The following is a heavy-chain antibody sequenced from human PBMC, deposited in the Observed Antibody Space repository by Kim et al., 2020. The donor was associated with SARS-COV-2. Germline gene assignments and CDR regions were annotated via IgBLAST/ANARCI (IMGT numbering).Heavy chain of an antibody. Sequence: ASVKVSCKASGYTFTSYYMHWVRQAPGQGLEWMGIINPSGGSTSYAQKFQGRVTMTRDTSTSTVYMELSSLRSEDTAVYYCARGRDIVVVPAAIARYYYYGMDVWGQGTTVTVSS. D-gene: IGHD2-2*02. CDR3: ARGRDIVVVPAAIARYYYYGMDV. CDR1: GYTFTSYY. V-gene: IGHV1-46*01. CDR2: INPSGGST. J-gene: IGHJ6*02.